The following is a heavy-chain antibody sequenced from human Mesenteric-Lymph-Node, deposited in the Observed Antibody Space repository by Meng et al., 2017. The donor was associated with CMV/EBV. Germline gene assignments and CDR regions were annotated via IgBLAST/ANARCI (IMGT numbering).Heavy chain of an antibody. J-gene: IGHJ5*02. CDR2: ITSSSNTI. V-gene: IGHV3-11*04. D-gene: IGHD3-3*01. CDR3: AREQTRLRFLEYWFDP. CDR1: GFTFSDSY. Sequence: GGSLRLSCAASGFTFSDSYMSWIRLAPGRGLEWLSYITSSSNTIYYGDSVKGRFTISRDNAKNSLYLQMNSLRAEDTAVYYCAREQTRLRFLEYWFDPWGQGTLVTVSS.